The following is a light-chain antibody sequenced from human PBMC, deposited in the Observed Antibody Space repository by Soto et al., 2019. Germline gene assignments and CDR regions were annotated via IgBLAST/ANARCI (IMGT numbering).Light chain of an antibody. CDR2: GAS. Sequence: EIVLTQSPGTLSLSPGERATLSCRASQSVSSSYLAWYQQKPGQAPRLLIYGASSRATGIPDRFSGSWSGTDFTITISRLEPEDFAVYYCQQYGSSPPMYTFGQGTKREIK. CDR3: QQYGSSPPMYT. J-gene: IGKJ2*01. V-gene: IGKV3-20*01. CDR1: QSVSSSY.